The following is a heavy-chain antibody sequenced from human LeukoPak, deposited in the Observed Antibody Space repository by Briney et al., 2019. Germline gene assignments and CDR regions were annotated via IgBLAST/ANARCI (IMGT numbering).Heavy chain of an antibody. CDR2: ISGTGGST. D-gene: IGHD1-26*01. CDR1: GFIFSTYA. V-gene: IGHV3-23*01. CDR3: AKDYEPLVGVHRWGDWFDP. J-gene: IGHJ5*02. Sequence: PGGSLRLSCAASGFIFSTYAMTWVRQAPGKGLEGVSLISGTGGSTYYADSVKGRFTISRDNPKNTLYLHMKSLRAEDTAVYYCAKDYEPLVGVHRWGDWFDPWGQGTLVTVSS.